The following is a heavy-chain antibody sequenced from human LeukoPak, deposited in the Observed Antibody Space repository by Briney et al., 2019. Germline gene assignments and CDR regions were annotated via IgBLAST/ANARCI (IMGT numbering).Heavy chain of an antibody. D-gene: IGHD6-13*01. CDR1: GYTFTSYG. J-gene: IGHJ5*02. CDR2: ISAYNGNT. V-gene: IGHV1-18*01. Sequence: ASVKVSCKASGYTFTSYGISWVRQAPGQGLEWMGWISAYNGNTNYAQKLQGRVTITADKSTSTAYMELSSLRSEDTAVYYCARDIRQQLAQNLAGWFDPWGQGTLVTVSS. CDR3: ARDIRQQLAQNLAGWFDP.